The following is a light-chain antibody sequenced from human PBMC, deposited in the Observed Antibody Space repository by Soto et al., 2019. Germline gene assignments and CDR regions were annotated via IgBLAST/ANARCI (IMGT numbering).Light chain of an antibody. J-gene: IGKJ4*01. V-gene: IGKV3-15*01. CDR2: HAS. Sequence: EIVMAQSPATLSVSPGERAILSCRASQSVSNNLAWYQQKPGQAPSLLIYHASTRASGIPARFSGSGSGTVFPLTISSLQSEDFAVYYRQQYNEWPLTFGGGTKVEIK. CDR1: QSVSNN. CDR3: QQYNEWPLT.